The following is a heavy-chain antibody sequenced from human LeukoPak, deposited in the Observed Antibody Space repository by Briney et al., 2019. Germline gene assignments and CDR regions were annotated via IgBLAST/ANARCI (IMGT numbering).Heavy chain of an antibody. Sequence: QSGGSLRLSSAASGFTVSSNYMSWVRQAPGKGLEWVSVIYSGGSTYYADSVKGRFTISRDNSKNTLYLQMNSLRAEDTAVYYCARDYRDFDYWGQGTLVTVSS. CDR2: IYSGGST. V-gene: IGHV3-66*01. D-gene: IGHD3-16*02. CDR1: GFTVSSNY. J-gene: IGHJ4*02. CDR3: ARDYRDFDY.